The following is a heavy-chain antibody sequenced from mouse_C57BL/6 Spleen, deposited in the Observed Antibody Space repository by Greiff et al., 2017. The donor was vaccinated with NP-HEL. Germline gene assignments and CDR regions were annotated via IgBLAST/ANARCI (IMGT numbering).Heavy chain of an antibody. Sequence: QVQLQQPGAELVKPGASVKLSCNASGYTFTSYWMHWVKQRPGQGLEWIGMIHPNSGSTNYNEKFKSKATLTVDKSSSTAYMQLSSLTSEDSAVYYCARPYDGYYGAMDYWGQGTSVTVSS. D-gene: IGHD2-3*01. V-gene: IGHV1-64*01. CDR1: GYTFTSYW. CDR3: ARPYDGYYGAMDY. CDR2: IHPNSGST. J-gene: IGHJ4*01.